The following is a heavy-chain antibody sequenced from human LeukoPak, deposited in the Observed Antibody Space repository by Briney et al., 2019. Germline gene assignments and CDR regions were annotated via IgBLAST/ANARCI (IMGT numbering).Heavy chain of an antibody. V-gene: IGHV4-59*01. J-gene: IGHJ3*02. Sequence: SETLSLTCTVSGGSISSYYWSWIRQPPGKGLEWSGYIYYSGSTNYNPSLKSRLTISVDKSKNQFSLKLSSVTAADTAVYYCARGVAVHAFDIWGQGTMVTVSS. D-gene: IGHD2-21*01. CDR3: ARGVAVHAFDI. CDR2: IYYSGST. CDR1: GGSISSYY.